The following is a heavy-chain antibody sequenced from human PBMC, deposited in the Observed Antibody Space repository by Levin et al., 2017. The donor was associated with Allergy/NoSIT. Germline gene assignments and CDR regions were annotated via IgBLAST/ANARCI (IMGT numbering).Heavy chain of an antibody. CDR2: INDSGDKT. CDR3: ARELRD. CDR1: GFTFSNNA. J-gene: IGHJ4*02. Sequence: GESLKISCAVSGFTFSNNAMQWVRQAPGKGLEFVSGINDSGDKTYYANSVKGRFIISRDNSKNTLYLQMGSLRPEDMAVYYCARELRDWGQETLVTVSS. V-gene: IGHV3-64*01.